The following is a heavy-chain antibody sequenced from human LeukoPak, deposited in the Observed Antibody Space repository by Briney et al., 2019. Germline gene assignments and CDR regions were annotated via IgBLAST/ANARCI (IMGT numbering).Heavy chain of an antibody. Sequence: GGSLRLSCAASRFSVSTNYINWVRQAPGKGLEWVSVIYSGGSTYSADSVKVRFTISRDNSKNTLYLQMNSLRAEDTAVYYCARGYYYYFDYWGQGTLVTVSS. J-gene: IGHJ4*02. CDR2: IYSGGST. CDR1: RFSVSTNY. V-gene: IGHV3-66*01. D-gene: IGHD3-22*01. CDR3: ARGYYYYFDY.